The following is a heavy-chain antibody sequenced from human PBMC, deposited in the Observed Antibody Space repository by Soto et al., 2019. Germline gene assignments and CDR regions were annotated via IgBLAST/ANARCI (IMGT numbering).Heavy chain of an antibody. CDR1: GYTFTSYY. D-gene: IGHD3-10*01. CDR2: INPSGGST. V-gene: IGHV1-46*01. J-gene: IGHJ6*02. Sequence: QVQLVQSGAEVKKPGASVKVSCKASGYTFTSYYMHWVRQAPGQGLEWMGIINPSGGSTSYAQKFQGRVTMTRDTSTITVYMELSSLRSEDTAVYYCARFTMVAYYYYGMDVWGQGTTVTVSS. CDR3: ARFTMVAYYYYGMDV.